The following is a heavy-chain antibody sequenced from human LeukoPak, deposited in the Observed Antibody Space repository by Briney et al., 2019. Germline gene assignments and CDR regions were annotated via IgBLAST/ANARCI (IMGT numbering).Heavy chain of an antibody. CDR3: ARVESSTIPVYYYYGMDV. D-gene: IGHD5/OR15-5a*01. CDR1: GGTFSSYA. V-gene: IGHV1-69*04. CDR2: IIPILGIA. J-gene: IGHJ6*02. Sequence: ASVKVSCKVSGGTFSSYAISWVRQAPGQGLEWMGRIIPILGIANYAQKFQGRVTITADKSTSTAYMELSSLRSEDTAVYYCARVESSTIPVYYYYGMDVWGQGTTVTVSS.